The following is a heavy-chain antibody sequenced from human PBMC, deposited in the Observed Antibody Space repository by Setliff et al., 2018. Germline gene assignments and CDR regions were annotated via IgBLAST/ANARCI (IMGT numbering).Heavy chain of an antibody. D-gene: IGHD2-2*01. V-gene: IGHV3-74*01. CDR2: INSDGSTT. Sequence: SCAASGFTFSSYWMHWVRQAPGRGLVWVSRINSDGSTTNYADSVKGRFTISRDNAKNTLYLQMNSLRAEDTAVYYCVRGYCSSSSCYGTMGYWGQGTLVTVSS. CDR3: VRGYCSSSSCYGTMGY. J-gene: IGHJ4*02. CDR1: GFTFSSYW.